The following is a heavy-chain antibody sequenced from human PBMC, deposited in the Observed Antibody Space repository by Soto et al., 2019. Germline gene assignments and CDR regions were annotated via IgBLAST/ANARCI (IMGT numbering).Heavy chain of an antibody. Sequence: PGGSLRLSCAASGFTFSSYAMSWVRQAPGKGLEWVSAISGSGGSTYYADSVKGRFTISRDNSKNTLYLQMNSLRAEDTAVYYCAKLGGPIAAAGPSDPWGQGTLVTVFS. V-gene: IGHV3-23*01. J-gene: IGHJ5*02. D-gene: IGHD6-13*01. CDR3: AKLGGPIAAAGPSDP. CDR2: ISGSGGST. CDR1: GFTFSSYA.